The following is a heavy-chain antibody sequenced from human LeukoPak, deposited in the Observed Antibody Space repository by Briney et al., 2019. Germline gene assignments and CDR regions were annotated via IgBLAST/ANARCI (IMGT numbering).Heavy chain of an antibody. CDR2: ISYDGSNE. V-gene: IGHV3-30*04. Sequence: PGGSLRLSCAASGFTFSSYVMHWVRQAPGKGLEWVAIISYDGSNEYYADSVKGRFTISRDNSKNTLYLQMNSLRAEDTAVYYCAKDSGFLSSGYFTFDYWGQGTLVTVSS. CDR3: AKDSGFLSSGYFTFDY. D-gene: IGHD3-22*01. J-gene: IGHJ4*02. CDR1: GFTFSSYV.